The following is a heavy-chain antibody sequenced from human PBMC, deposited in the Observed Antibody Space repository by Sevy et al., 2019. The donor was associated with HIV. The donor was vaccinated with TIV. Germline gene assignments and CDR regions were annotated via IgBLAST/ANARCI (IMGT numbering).Heavy chain of an antibody. CDR2: IYADGSIT. V-gene: IGHV3-74*01. CDR3: ARASGGTYPEKFDH. Sequence: GGSLRLSCAASGFSLSSYWMHWVRQAPGKGLVWMSRIYADGSITSYVDSVEGRFTISRDNARNTLYLQMNSLRAEDTAVYYCARASGGTYPEKFDHWGQGSLVTVSS. J-gene: IGHJ4*02. D-gene: IGHD1-26*01. CDR1: GFSLSSYW.